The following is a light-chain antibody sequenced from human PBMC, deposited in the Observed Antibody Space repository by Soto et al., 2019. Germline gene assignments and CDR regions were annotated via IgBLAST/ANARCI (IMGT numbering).Light chain of an antibody. J-gene: IGKJ1*01. CDR2: DAS. V-gene: IGKV1-5*01. CDR1: QSISSW. Sequence: DIQMTQSPSTLSASVGDRVTITCRASQSISSWLAWYQQKPGKAPKVLIYDASRLESGVPSRFSGSGSGTEFTLTISSLQPDDFATYYCQQYNSYSWTFCQGTKVEIK. CDR3: QQYNSYSWT.